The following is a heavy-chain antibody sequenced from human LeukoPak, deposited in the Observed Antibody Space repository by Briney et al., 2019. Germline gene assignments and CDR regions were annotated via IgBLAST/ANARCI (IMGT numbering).Heavy chain of an antibody. CDR3: ARDSYTMVRGVIPYYGMDV. V-gene: IGHV1-69*13. CDR2: IIPIFGTA. Sequence: ASVKVSCKASGGTFSSCAISWVRQAPGQGLEWMGGIIPIFGTANYAQKFQGRVTITADESTSTAYMELSSLRSEDTAVYYCARDSYTMVRGVIPYYGMDVWAKGTTVTVSS. J-gene: IGHJ6*04. CDR1: GGTFSSCA. D-gene: IGHD3-10*01.